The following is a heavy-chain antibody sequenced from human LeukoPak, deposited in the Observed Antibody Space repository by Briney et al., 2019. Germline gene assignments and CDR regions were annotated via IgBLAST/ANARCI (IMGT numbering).Heavy chain of an antibody. J-gene: IGHJ3*02. V-gene: IGHV4-59*11. CDR3: ARALGGTYAFDI. CDR2: IYYSGST. D-gene: IGHD2-15*01. Sequence: KPSETLSLTCSVSGGSISSHYWSWIRQPPGKGLEWSGYIYYSGSTNYNPSLKSRVTISVDTSKNQFSLKLSSVAAADTAVYYCARALGGTYAFDIWGQGTMVTVSS. CDR1: GGSISSHY.